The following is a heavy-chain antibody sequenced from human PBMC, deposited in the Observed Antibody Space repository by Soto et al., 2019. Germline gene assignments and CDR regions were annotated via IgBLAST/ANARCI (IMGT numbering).Heavy chain of an antibody. D-gene: IGHD3-9*01. J-gene: IGHJ6*02. CDR1: GGTFSSYT. CDR2: IIPILGIA. CDR3: ARGRYDILTGYYKAPPYYYYGMDV. Sequence: ASLKVSCKASGGTFSSYTISWVRQAPGQGLEWMGRIIPILGIANYAQKFQGRVTITADESTSTAYMELSSLRAEDTAVYYCARGRYDILTGYYKAPPYYYYGMDVWGQGTTVTVSS. V-gene: IGHV1-69*02.